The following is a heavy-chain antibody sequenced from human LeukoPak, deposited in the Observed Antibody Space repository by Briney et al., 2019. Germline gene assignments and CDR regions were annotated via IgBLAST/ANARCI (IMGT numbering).Heavy chain of an antibody. CDR2: IYTSGST. D-gene: IGHD3-9*01. CDR1: GGSISSYY. V-gene: IGHV4-4*07. CDR3: ARDRYFDWLPNNNWFDP. Sequence: SETLSLTCTVSGGSISSYYWSWIRQPAGKGLEWIGRIYTSGSTNYNPSLKSRVAMSVDTSKNQFSLKLSSVTAADTAVYYCARDRYFDWLPNNNWFDPWGQGTLVTVSS. J-gene: IGHJ5*02.